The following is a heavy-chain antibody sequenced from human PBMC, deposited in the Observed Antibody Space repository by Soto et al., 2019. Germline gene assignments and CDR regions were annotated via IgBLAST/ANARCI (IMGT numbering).Heavy chain of an antibody. CDR1: GFTFSSYA. CDR2: ISGSGGST. CDR3: AKDRTGYFDWLALGNYFDY. D-gene: IGHD3-9*01. J-gene: IGHJ4*02. V-gene: IGHV3-23*01. Sequence: GGSLRLSCAASGFTFSSYAMSWVRQAPGKGLEWVSAISGSGGSTYYAESVKGRFTISRDNSKNTLYLQINSLRDEDTAVYYCAKDRTGYFDWLALGNYFDYWGQGTLVTVSS.